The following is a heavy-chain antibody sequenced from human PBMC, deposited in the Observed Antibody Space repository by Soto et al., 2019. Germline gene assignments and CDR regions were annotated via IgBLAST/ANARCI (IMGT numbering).Heavy chain of an antibody. V-gene: IGHV3-23*01. CDR3: AKVPFESTGYHYFDY. D-gene: IGHD3-22*01. CDR2: ISGSGVST. Sequence: EVQLLESGGGLVQPGGSLRLSCAASGFSFSSYGMSWVRQAPGKGLEWVSGISGSGVSTYNADSVKGRFIISRDNSKKTLYLQMNSLRVEDTAVYYCAKVPFESTGYHYFDYWGQGTVVTVSS. J-gene: IGHJ4*02. CDR1: GFSFSSYG.